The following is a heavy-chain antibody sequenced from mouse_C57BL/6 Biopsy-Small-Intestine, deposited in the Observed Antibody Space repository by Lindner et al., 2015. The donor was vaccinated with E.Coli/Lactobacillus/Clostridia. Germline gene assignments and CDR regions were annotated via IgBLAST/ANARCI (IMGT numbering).Heavy chain of an antibody. CDR3: VRSSHTWYYFVY. J-gene: IGHJ2*01. Sequence: VQLQESGPGLAIPSQTLSLTCSVSGDSIISDYWHWIRKIPGNKLEYMGYISYSGGTYYNPSLKSRISITRDTSRNQYYLQLNSVTTEDTATYYCVRSSHTWYYFVYWGQGTTLTVSS. CDR2: ISYSGGT. D-gene: IGHD6-1*01. CDR1: GDSIISDY. V-gene: IGHV3-8*01.